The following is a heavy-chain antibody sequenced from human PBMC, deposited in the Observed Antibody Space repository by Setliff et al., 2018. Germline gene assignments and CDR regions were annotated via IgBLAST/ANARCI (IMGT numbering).Heavy chain of an antibody. CDR3: AADYYDSSGYGY. D-gene: IGHD3-22*01. V-gene: IGHV1-24*01. J-gene: IGHJ4*02. CDR1: GYTLTELS. CDR2: FDPEDGGT. Sequence: GASVKVSCKVSGYTLTELSMHWVRQAPGKGLEWMGGFDPEDGGTIYAQKFQGRVTMTEDTSTDTAYMELSSLRSEDTAVYYCAADYYDSSGYGYWGQGTLVTVSS.